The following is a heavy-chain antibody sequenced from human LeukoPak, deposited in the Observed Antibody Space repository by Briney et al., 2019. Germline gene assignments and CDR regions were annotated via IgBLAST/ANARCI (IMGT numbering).Heavy chain of an antibody. V-gene: IGHV4-39*01. Sequence: SETLSLTCTVSGGSISSSSYYWGWIRQPPGKGLEWIGSIYYSGSTYYNPSLKSRVTISVDTSKNQFSLKLSSVTAADTAVYYCARTTYYYDSSGGPWGAFDIWGQGTMVTVSS. CDR1: GGSISSSSYY. CDR2: IYYSGST. J-gene: IGHJ3*02. CDR3: ARTTYYYDSSGGPWGAFDI. D-gene: IGHD3-22*01.